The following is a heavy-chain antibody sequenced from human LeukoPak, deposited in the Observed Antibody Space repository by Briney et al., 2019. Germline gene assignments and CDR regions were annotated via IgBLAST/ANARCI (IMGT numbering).Heavy chain of an antibody. J-gene: IGHJ3*02. CDR3: TTESRGYSYGTDAFDI. Sequence: GGSLRLSCAASGFTFSNAWMSWVRQAPGKGLEWVGRIKSKTDGGTTDYAAPVKGRFTISRDDSKNTLYLQMNSLKTEDTAVYYCTTESRGYSYGTDAFDIWGQGTMVTVSS. D-gene: IGHD5-18*01. CDR2: IKSKTDGGTT. V-gene: IGHV3-15*01. CDR1: GFTFSNAW.